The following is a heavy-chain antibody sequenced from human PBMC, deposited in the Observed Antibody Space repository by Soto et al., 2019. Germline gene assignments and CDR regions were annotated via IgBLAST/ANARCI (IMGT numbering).Heavy chain of an antibody. CDR1: GASINNTSYY. CDR2: IYYSGKT. D-gene: IGHD6-13*01. J-gene: IGHJ5*02. CDR3: GRPWGIGMTPPGP. Sequence: LSLTCTVSGASINNTSYYWGWIRQSPGKGLEWIGNIYYSGKTYYSPSLKSRVSISVDASRNQFSLRLSSVTAADTAVYYCGRPWGIGMTPPGPWGQGVLVTVSS. V-gene: IGHV4-39*01.